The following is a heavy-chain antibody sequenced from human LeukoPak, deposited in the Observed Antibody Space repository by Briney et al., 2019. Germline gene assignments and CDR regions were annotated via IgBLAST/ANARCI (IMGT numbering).Heavy chain of an antibody. J-gene: IGHJ4*02. CDR3: ARIWFGLRRLYYFDY. CDR2: IYNSGST. V-gene: IGHV4-59*01. CDR1: GGSISSYY. D-gene: IGHD3-10*01. Sequence: SETLSLTCTVSGGSISSYYWSWIRQPPGKGLEWIGYIYNSGSTNYNPSLRSRVTISVGTSKNQFSLKLTSVTAADTAVYFCARIWFGLRRLYYFDYWGQGTLVTVSS.